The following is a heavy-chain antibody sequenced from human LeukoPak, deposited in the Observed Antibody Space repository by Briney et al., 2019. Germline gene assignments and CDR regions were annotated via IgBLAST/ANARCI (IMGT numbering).Heavy chain of an antibody. CDR3: ARLIMITFGGVIPGIDY. J-gene: IGHJ4*02. V-gene: IGHV1-2*02. CDR1: GYTFSAYY. Sequence: ASVKVSCKASGYTFSAYYMHWVRQAPGQGLEWMGWINPNSGGTNYAQKFQGRVTMTRDTSISTAYMELSRLRSDDTAVYYCARLIMITFGGVIPGIDYWGQGTLVTVSS. CDR2: INPNSGGT. D-gene: IGHD3-16*02.